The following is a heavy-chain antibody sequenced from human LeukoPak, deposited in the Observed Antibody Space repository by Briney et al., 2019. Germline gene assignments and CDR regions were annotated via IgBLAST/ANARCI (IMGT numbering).Heavy chain of an antibody. CDR1: GGSFSGYY. V-gene: IGHV4-34*01. Sequence: SETLSLTCAVYGGSFSGYYWSWIRQPPGKGLEWIGEINHSGSTNYNPSLKSRVTISVDTSKNQFSLKLSSVTAADTAVYYCARAQILYCSSTSCQYYFDYWGQGTLVTVSS. CDR2: INHSGST. J-gene: IGHJ4*02. CDR3: ARAQILYCSSTSCQYYFDY. D-gene: IGHD2-2*01.